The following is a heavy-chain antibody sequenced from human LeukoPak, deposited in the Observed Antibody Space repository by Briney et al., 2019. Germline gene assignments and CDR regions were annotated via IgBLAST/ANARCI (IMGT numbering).Heavy chain of an antibody. CDR1: GYSISSGYH. V-gene: IGHV4-38-2*01. D-gene: IGHD2-15*01. CDR2: MSHSGST. Sequence: SETLSLTCVVSGYSISSGYHWGWIRPPPGKGLEWIGSMSHSGSTYYNPSLKSRVTISVDTSKNQFSVKLSSVTAADTAVYYCARHPHCSGGSCYSGVGAFDIWGQGTMVTVSS. CDR3: ARHPHCSGGSCYSGVGAFDI. J-gene: IGHJ3*02.